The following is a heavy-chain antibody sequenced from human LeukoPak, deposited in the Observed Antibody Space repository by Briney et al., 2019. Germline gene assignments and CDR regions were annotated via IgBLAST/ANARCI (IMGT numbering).Heavy chain of an antibody. J-gene: IGHJ4*02. CDR3: ARDIIQVSGWALRY. CDR1: GFTFSSCG. D-gene: IGHD6-19*01. CDR2: IWYDGSNK. Sequence: PGGSLRLSCAASGFTFSSCGMHWVRQAPGKGLEWVAVIWYDGSNKYYADSVKGRFTISRDNSKNTLYLQMNSLRAEDTAVYYCARDIIQVSGWALRYWGQGTLVTVSS. V-gene: IGHV3-33*01.